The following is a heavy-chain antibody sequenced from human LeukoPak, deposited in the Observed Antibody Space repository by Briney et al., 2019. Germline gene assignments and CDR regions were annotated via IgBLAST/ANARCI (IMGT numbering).Heavy chain of an antibody. CDR1: GFTFTLYT. Sequence: GGSLRLSCSASGFTFTLYTMNWVRQAPGMGLEWVSSITRDSSNIYYSDSVRGRFTTSRDNAKNSLYLQMNSLRAEDTAVYYCARGEPRGYDFWSGYYFWFDPWGQGTLVTVSS. J-gene: IGHJ5*02. CDR3: ARGEPRGYDFWSGYYFWFDP. V-gene: IGHV3-21*01. D-gene: IGHD3-3*01. CDR2: ITRDSSNI.